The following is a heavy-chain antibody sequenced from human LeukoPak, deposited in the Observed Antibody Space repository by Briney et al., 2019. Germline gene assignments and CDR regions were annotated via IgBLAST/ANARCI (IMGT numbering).Heavy chain of an antibody. CDR2: ISSNGGST. Sequence: GGSLRLSCAAPGFTFSSYAMHWVRQAPGKGLEYVSAISSNGGSTYYANSVKGRFTISRDNSKNTLYLQMGSLRAEDMAVYYCAKIAAAGTTMYYFDYWGQGTLVTVSS. CDR3: AKIAAAGTTMYYFDY. V-gene: IGHV3-64*01. D-gene: IGHD6-13*01. CDR1: GFTFSSYA. J-gene: IGHJ4*02.